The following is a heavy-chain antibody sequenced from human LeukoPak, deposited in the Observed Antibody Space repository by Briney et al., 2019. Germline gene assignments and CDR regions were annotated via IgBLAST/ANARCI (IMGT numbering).Heavy chain of an antibody. V-gene: IGHV3-23*01. J-gene: IGHJ3*02. CDR3: AKDRDGAAAASNDAFHI. D-gene: IGHD6-13*01. Sequence: AGGSLRLSCAASGFTFSVYAMNWVRQAPGKGLEWVSGISGSGSGVSTYYADSVKARFTISRDNSKNTLYLQMNSLRAEDTAVYYCAKDRDGAAAASNDAFHIWGQGTMVIVSS. CDR1: GFTFSVYA. CDR2: ISGSGSGVST.